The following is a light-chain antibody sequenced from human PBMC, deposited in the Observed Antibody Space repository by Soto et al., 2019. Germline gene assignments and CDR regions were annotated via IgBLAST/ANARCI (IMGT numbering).Light chain of an antibody. CDR1: QSVGTY. CDR3: QLRSNRPPA. J-gene: IGKJ4*01. Sequence: EIVMTQSPATLSLSPGERATLSCRASQSVGTYLAWYQQKPGQAPRLLIYDSSKRATDIPARFSGSGSGTDFTLTISSLESADFAVYYSQLRSNRPPAFGGGTKVEIK. CDR2: DSS. V-gene: IGKV3-11*01.